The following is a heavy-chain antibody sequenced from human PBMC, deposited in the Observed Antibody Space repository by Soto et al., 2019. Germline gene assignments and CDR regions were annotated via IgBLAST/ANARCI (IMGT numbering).Heavy chain of an antibody. CDR1: GYTFTSYG. V-gene: IGHV1-18*04. Sequence: GASVKVSCKASGYTFTSYGISWVRQAPGQGLEWMGWISAYNGNTNYAQKLQGRVTMTTDTSTSTAYMELRSLRSDDTAVYYCGRVGGGGVLLWFGELGDYFDYWGQGTLVTVSS. CDR3: GRVGGGGVLLWFGELGDYFDY. CDR2: ISAYNGNT. J-gene: IGHJ4*02. D-gene: IGHD3-10*01.